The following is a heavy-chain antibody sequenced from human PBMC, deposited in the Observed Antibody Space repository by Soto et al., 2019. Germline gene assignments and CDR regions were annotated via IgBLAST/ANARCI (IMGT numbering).Heavy chain of an antibody. CDR2: INSDGSST. CDR3: ARERKRSIAAGAGWFDP. Sequence: EVQLGESGGGLVQPGGSLRLSCAASGFTFSSYWMHWVRQAPGKGLVWVSRINSDGSSTSYADSVKGRFTISRDNAKNTLYLQMNSLRAEDTAVYYCARERKRSIAAGAGWFDPWGQGTLVTVSS. D-gene: IGHD6-6*01. CDR1: GFTFSSYW. J-gene: IGHJ5*02. V-gene: IGHV3-74*01.